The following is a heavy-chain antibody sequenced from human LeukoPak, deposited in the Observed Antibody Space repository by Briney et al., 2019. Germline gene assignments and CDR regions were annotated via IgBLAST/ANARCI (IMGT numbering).Heavy chain of an antibody. CDR1: GYPFTTYD. D-gene: IGHD1-14*01. J-gene: IGHJ2*01. V-gene: IGHV1-8*01. Sequence: ASVRVSCKASGYPFTTYDINWVRRATGQGLEWMGWMNPSSGYTGCSQKFQGRVTMTRNTSITTAYMELSSLRSEETAVYYCARISDHNWYFDLWGRGTLVTVSS. CDR2: MNPSSGYT. CDR3: ARISDHNWYFDL.